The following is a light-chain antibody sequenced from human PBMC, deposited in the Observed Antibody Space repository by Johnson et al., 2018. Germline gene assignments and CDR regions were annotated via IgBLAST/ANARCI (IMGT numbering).Light chain of an antibody. CDR1: SSNIGNNY. CDR3: GTWDSSLRAGNV. J-gene: IGLJ1*01. Sequence: QSVLTQPPSVSAAPGQKVTISCSGSSSNIGNNYVSWYQQLPGTAPKLLIYENNKRPSVIPDRFSGSKSGTSATLAITGLTPGDEAEYSCGTWDSSLRAGNVFGTGTKVTVL. CDR2: ENN. V-gene: IGLV1-51*02.